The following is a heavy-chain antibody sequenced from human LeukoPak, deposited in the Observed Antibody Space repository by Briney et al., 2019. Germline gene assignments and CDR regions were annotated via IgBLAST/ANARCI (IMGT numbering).Heavy chain of an antibody. V-gene: IGHV1-18*01. CDR3: AREGGLVQ. Sequence: GASVKVSCKASGYTFTSYGSSGVRQPPGQGLEWMGSISAYNGNTNYAQKLQGRVTITTDTSTSTAYMDLRRVRSDDTAVYYCAREGGLVQWGQGTLATVSS. J-gene: IGHJ4*02. CDR1: GYTFTSYG. CDR2: ISAYNGNT. D-gene: IGHD6-6*01.